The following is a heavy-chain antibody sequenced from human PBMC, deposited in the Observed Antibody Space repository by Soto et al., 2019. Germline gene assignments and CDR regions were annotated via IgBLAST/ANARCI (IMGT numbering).Heavy chain of an antibody. CDR1: GYSFTSYL. Sequence: GESLKISCKGSGYSFTSYLIGWVRQMPGKGLEWMGIIYPGDSDTRYSPSFQGQVTISADKSISTAYLQRSSLKASDTAMYYCARRYCSSTSCYSFDYWGQGTLVTVSS. V-gene: IGHV5-51*01. CDR3: ARRYCSSTSCYSFDY. CDR2: IYPGDSDT. J-gene: IGHJ4*02. D-gene: IGHD2-2*01.